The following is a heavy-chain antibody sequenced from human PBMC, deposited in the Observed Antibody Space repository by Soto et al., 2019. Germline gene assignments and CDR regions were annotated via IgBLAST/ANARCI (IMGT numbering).Heavy chain of an antibody. CDR2: IYPGDSDT. Sequence: GESLKISCKGPGYSFTTNWIGWVRQMPGKGLEWMGVIYPGDSDTRYSPSFQGQVAISADKSINTAYLQWNSLEASDTAFYFCARSPRSSPYFDYWGQGALVTVSS. CDR3: ARSPRSSPYFDY. V-gene: IGHV5-51*01. CDR1: GYSFTTNW. J-gene: IGHJ4*02. D-gene: IGHD6-13*01.